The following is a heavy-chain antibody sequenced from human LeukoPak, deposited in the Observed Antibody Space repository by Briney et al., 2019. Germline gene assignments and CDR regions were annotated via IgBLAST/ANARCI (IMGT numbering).Heavy chain of an antibody. D-gene: IGHD6-13*01. CDR2: INPNSGGT. CDR1: GYTFTGYY. Sequence: ASVKVSCKASGYTFTGYYMHWVRQAPGQGLEWMGWINPNSGGTNYAQKFQGRVTMTRDTSISTAYMELSRLRSDDTAVYYCARYSSSWSNIAGRYAFDIWGQGTMVTVSS. V-gene: IGHV1-2*02. CDR3: ARYSSSWSNIAGRYAFDI. J-gene: IGHJ3*02.